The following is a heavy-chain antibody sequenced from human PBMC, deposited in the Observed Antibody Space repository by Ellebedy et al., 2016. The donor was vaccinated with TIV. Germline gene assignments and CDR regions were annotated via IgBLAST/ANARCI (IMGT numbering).Heavy chain of an antibody. J-gene: IGHJ4*02. CDR3: ARGSREYSSSDPLGY. CDR2: ISYSGYT. D-gene: IGHD6-6*01. CDR1: GGSISYYY. Sequence: SETLSLTXTVSGGSISYYYWHWIRQPPGKGLEWIGYISYSGYTNYNPSLKSRLTISLDTSKNQFSLKLTSVIAADTAVYYCARGSREYSSSDPLGYWGQGSLVTVSS. V-gene: IGHV4-59*01.